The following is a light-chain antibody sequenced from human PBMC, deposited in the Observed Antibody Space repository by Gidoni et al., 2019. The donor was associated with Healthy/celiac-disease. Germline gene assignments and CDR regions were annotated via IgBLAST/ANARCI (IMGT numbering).Light chain of an antibody. CDR2: GAS. CDR1: QSVSSSY. J-gene: IGKJ1*01. Sequence: IVLTQSPGTLSLSPGERATLSCRASQSVSSSYLSWYQQQPGQAPRLLIYGASSRATGIPDRFSGSGSGTEFTLTISRLEPEDFAVYYCQQYGSSWTFGQGTKVEIK. CDR3: QQYGSSWT. V-gene: IGKV3-20*01.